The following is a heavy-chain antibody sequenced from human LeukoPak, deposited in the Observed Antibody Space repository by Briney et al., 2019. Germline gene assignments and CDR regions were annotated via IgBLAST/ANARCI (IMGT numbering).Heavy chain of an antibody. CDR1: GYTFTSYG. CDR3: ARDSGYHDAFNI. Sequence: ASVKVSCKASGYTFTSYGISWVRQAPGQGLEWMGWISTYNYNTNYAQKFQGRVTMTTDTSTSTAYMDLRSLRSDDTAVYYCARDSGYHDAFNIWGQGTMVTASS. J-gene: IGHJ3*02. CDR2: ISTYNYNT. D-gene: IGHD3-22*01. V-gene: IGHV1-18*01.